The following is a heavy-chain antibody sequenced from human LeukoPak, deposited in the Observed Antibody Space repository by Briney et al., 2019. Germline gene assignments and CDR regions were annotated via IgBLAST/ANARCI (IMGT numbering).Heavy chain of an antibody. Sequence: SETLSLTCTVSGGSIRSSYYYWGWIRQPPGKGLEWIGYIYYSGSTNYNPSLKSRVTISVDTSKNQFSLKLSSVTAADTAVYYCARERDYYDSRDYAFDIWGQGTMVTVSS. CDR1: GGSIRSSYYY. J-gene: IGHJ3*02. CDR3: ARERDYYDSRDYAFDI. V-gene: IGHV4-61*01. D-gene: IGHD3-22*01. CDR2: IYYSGST.